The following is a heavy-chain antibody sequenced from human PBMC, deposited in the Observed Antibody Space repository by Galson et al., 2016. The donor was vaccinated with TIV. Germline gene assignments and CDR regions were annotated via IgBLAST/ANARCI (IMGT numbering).Heavy chain of an antibody. D-gene: IGHD2-15*01. Sequence: SLRLSCAASEVAFSSYAMHWVRQAPGKGLEWVAAISYDGSNKYYAESVKGRFTISRDNSKDTLFLQMNSLRPEDTASYYCARVGYCNGGPCYFPVNHEYYGMDVWGQGTTVTVSS. J-gene: IGHJ6*02. V-gene: IGHV3-30-3*01. CDR3: ARVGYCNGGPCYFPVNHEYYGMDV. CDR2: ISYDGSNK. CDR1: EVAFSSYA.